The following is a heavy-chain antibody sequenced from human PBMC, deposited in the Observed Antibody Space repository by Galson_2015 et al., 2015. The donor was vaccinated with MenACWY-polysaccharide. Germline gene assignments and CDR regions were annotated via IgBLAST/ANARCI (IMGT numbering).Heavy chain of an antibody. CDR2: IQYDGSNK. J-gene: IGHJ3*02. D-gene: IGHD2/OR15-2a*01. CDR1: GSRFSNSG. Sequence: SLRLSCAASGSRFSNSGMHWVRQAPGKGLEWVAVIQYDGSNKVYADSVKGRFTISRDNSKNTVFLEMNTLGVEDTAVYYCAREGRRIVFPAIDIWGQGTMGPVSS. CDR3: AREGRRIVFPAIDI. V-gene: IGHV3-33*01.